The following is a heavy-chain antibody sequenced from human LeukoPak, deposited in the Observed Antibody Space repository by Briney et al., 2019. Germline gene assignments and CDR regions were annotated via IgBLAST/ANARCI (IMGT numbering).Heavy chain of an antibody. J-gene: IGHJ6*03. CDR2: IRYDGSNK. Sequence: GGSLRLSCAASGFTFSSYGMHWFRQAPGKGLEWVAFIRYDGSNKYYADSVKGRFTISRDNSKNTLYLQMNSLRAEDTAVYYCAKESGYSYGPYYYYYMDVWGKGTTVTVSS. CDR3: AKESGYSYGPYYYYYMDV. D-gene: IGHD5-18*01. V-gene: IGHV3-30*02. CDR1: GFTFSSYG.